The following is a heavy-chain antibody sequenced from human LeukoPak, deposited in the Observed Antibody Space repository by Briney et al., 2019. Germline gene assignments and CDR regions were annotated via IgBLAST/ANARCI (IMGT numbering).Heavy chain of an antibody. D-gene: IGHD4-23*01. CDR3: ARPGGNSDY. Sequence: SETLSLTCTVSGGSISSSSYYWGWIRQPPGKGLEWIGSIYYSGSTYYNPSLKSRVTISVDTSKNQFSLKLSSVTAADTAVYYCARPGGNSDYWGQGTLVTVSS. V-gene: IGHV4-39*01. CDR2: IYYSGST. J-gene: IGHJ4*02. CDR1: GGSISSSSYY.